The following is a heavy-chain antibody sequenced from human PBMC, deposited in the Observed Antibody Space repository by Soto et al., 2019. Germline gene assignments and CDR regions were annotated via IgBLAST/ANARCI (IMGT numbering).Heavy chain of an antibody. J-gene: IGHJ4*02. D-gene: IGHD2-15*01. V-gene: IGHV3-11*01. CDR3: ARPCAYCSGVGSYHFDF. CDR2: ISSSGSNI. Sequence: QVHLVESGGGLVNPGGSLRLSCAASGFTFSDYSMSWMRQAPGKGLEWVSYISSSGSNIYYADSVKGRFTISRDTADNSVYLQLNSLRAEDTAVYYCARPCAYCSGVGSYHFDFWGQGTLVSVSA. CDR1: GFTFSDYS.